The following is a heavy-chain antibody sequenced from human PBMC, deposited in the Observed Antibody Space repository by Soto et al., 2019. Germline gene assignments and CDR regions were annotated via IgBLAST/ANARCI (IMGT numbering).Heavy chain of an antibody. CDR2: IYYSGST. D-gene: IGHD3-3*01. CDR3: ARIFTIFGVYFDY. V-gene: IGHV4-31*03. CDR1: GGSISSGCYY. J-gene: IGHJ4*02. Sequence: PSETLSLTCTVSGGSISSGCYYWSWIRQHPGKGLEWIGYIYYSGSTYYNPSLKSRVTISVDTSKNQFSLKLSSVTAADTAVYYCARIFTIFGVYFDYWGQGTLVTVSS.